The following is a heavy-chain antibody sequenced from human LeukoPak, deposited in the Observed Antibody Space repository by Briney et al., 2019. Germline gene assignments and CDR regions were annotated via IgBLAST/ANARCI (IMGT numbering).Heavy chain of an antibody. D-gene: IGHD3-22*01. CDR2: IYYSGST. J-gene: IGHJ4*02. Sequence: SETLSLTCTVSGASISSGDYYWSWIRQPSGKGLECIGHIYYSGSTYYNPSLKSRVTISVDTSKNQFSLKLSSVTAADTAVYYCARGRGVPYYYDSSGYYPADYWGQGTLVTVSS. CDR1: GASISSGDYY. V-gene: IGHV4-30-4*01. CDR3: ARGRGVPYYYDSSGYYPADY.